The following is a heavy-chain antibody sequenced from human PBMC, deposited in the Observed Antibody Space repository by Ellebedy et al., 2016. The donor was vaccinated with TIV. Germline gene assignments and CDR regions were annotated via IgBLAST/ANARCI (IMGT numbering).Heavy chain of an antibody. CDR1: GLTFTNAW. CDR3: TTTDLTYYYDSSGYYRAAFDI. J-gene: IGHJ3*02. Sequence: PGGSLRLSCAASGLTFTNAWMNWVRQGPGEGLEWVGRIKSKGDGETTDYASPVKGRFTISRDDSKTTLYLEMNSLKTEYTAVYYCTTTDLTYYYDSSGYYRAAFDIWGQGTMVTVSS. D-gene: IGHD3-22*01. CDR2: IKSKGDGETT. V-gene: IGHV3-15*01.